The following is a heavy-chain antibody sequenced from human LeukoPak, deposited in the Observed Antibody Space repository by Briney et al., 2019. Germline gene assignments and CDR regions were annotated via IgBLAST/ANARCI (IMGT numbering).Heavy chain of an antibody. Sequence: PSETLSLTCAVYGGSFSGYYWSWLRQPPGKGLEWLGEINHSGSTNYNPSLKSRVTISVDTSKNQFSLKLSSVTAADTAVHYCARGRVYDSKRYYFDYWGQGALVTVSS. CDR3: ARGRVYDSKRYYFDY. J-gene: IGHJ4*02. V-gene: IGHV4-34*01. CDR2: INHSGST. CDR1: GGSFSGYY. D-gene: IGHD2/OR15-2a*01.